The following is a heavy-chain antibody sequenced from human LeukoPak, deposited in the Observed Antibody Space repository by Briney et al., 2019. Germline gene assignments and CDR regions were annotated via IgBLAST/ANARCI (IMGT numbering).Heavy chain of an antibody. D-gene: IGHD6-13*01. J-gene: IGHJ4*02. CDR3: ARGDGFYYSSSWYNGEGIGY. CDR1: GYTFTSYY. Sequence: ASVKVSCKASGYTFTSYYMHWVRQAPGQGLERMGIINPSGGSTSYAQKFQGRVTMTRDMSTSTVYMELSSLRAKDTAVYYCARGDGFYYSSSWYNGEGIGYWGQGTLVTVSS. V-gene: IGHV1-46*01. CDR2: INPSGGST.